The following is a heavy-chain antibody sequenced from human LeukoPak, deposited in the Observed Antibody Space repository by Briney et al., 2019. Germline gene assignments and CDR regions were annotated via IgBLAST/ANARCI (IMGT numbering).Heavy chain of an antibody. CDR3: AKGRRRVGNSYFDY. CDR1: GFTFRSYD. V-gene: IGHV3-9*03. Sequence: PGGSLRLSCAASGFTFRSYDMHWVRQAPGKGLEWVSGISWNSGSIGYADSVKGRFTISRDNAKNSLYLQMNSLRAEDMALYYCAKGRRRVGNSYFDYWGQGTLVTVSS. D-gene: IGHD1-7*01. CDR2: ISWNSGSI. J-gene: IGHJ4*02.